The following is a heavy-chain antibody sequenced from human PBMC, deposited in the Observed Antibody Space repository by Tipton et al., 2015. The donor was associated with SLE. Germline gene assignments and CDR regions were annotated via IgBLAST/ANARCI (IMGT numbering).Heavy chain of an antibody. CDR3: ARVSSGYCHGDSLDY. Sequence: SLRLSCAASGFTFSGYSINWVRQAPGKGLEWVSSISSSSSYIYYADSVKGRFTISRDNAKNSLYLQMNSLRAEDTAVYYCARVSSGYCHGDSLDYWGQGTLVTVSS. J-gene: IGHJ4*02. CDR2: ISSSSSYI. CDR1: GFTFSGYS. V-gene: IGHV3-21*03. D-gene: IGHD3-22*01.